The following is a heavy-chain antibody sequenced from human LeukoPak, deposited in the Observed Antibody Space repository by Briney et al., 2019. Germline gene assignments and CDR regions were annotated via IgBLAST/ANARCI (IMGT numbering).Heavy chain of an antibody. CDR1: GYTFTDFG. CDR3: ARDIAYDVDY. D-gene: IGHD3-16*01. CDR2: INTKTGQI. Sequence: ASVKVSCKTSGYTFTDFGITWVRQAPGRGLEWVGWINTKTGQINLARKLQGRVTMTTDTSTRTAYMELRSLRSDDTAVYFCARDIAYDVDYWGPGTLVTVSS. J-gene: IGHJ4*02. V-gene: IGHV1-18*01.